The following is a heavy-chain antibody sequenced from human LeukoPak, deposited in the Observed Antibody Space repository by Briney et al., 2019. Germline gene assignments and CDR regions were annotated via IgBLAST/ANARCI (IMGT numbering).Heavy chain of an antibody. Sequence: SQTLSLTCTVSGGSISSGGYYWSWIRQHPGKGLEWIGYIYYSGSTYYNPSLKSRVTISVDTSKNQFSLKLSSVTAADTAVYYCARESHTEGWSDPWGQGTLVTVSS. J-gene: IGHJ5*02. CDR2: IYYSGST. CDR3: ARESHTEGWSDP. V-gene: IGHV4-31*03. CDR1: GGSISSGGYY.